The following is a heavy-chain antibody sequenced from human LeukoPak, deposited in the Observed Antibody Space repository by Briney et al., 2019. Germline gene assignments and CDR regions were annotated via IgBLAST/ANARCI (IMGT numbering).Heavy chain of an antibody. CDR3: ARLRITGTTDDAFDI. D-gene: IGHD1-20*01. J-gene: IGHJ3*02. V-gene: IGHV5-51*01. Sequence: GESLKISCKGSGYSFTSYWIGWVRQMPGKGLEWMGIIYPGDSDTRYSPSFQGRVTISADKSISTAYLQWSSLKASDTAMYYCARLRITGTTDDAFDIWGQGTMVTVSS. CDR2: IYPGDSDT. CDR1: GYSFTSYW.